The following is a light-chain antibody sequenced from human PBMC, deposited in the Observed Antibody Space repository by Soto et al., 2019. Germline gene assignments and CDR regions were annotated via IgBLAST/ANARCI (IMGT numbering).Light chain of an antibody. CDR2: DAS. CDR3: QQSDSTPYT. V-gene: IGKV1-39*01. CDR1: LTISTY. J-gene: IGKJ2*01. Sequence: DIQMTQSPSSLSASVGDRVTITCRASLTISTYLNWYQQKPGKAPRLLIYDASSLLSGVPSRFSGSGSGTDFTLTIASLLPEDFSTYYCQQSDSTPYTFGQGTKVEI.